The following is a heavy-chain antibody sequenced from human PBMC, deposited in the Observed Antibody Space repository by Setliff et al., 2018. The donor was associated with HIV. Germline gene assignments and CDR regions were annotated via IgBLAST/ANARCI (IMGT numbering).Heavy chain of an antibody. J-gene: IGHJ5*02. D-gene: IGHD3-10*01. CDR3: ARDGNYYGSGIGDP. CDR2: ISLYNGNT. CDR1: GYTFTNYG. Sequence: KVSCKASGYTFTNYGISWVRQAPGQGLEWMGWISLYNGNTKYAQKVQGRVTMTTDTSTSTAYMELRSLRSDDTAVYYCARDGNYYGSGIGDPWGQGTLVTVSS. V-gene: IGHV1-18*04.